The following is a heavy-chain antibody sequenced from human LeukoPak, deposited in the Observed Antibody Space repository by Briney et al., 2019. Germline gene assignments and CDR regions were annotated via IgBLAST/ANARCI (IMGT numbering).Heavy chain of an antibody. CDR2: NNPSAGST. D-gene: IGHD1-26*01. CDR3: AGEVGVTTC. CDR1: GYTLPHYY. V-gene: IGHV1-46*01. Sequence: ASVKVSLKACGYTLPHYYMHWVRQAPGQGVEWMGINNPSAGSTTYAQKFQGRVTMTRDTSTTTVYMELSSLRSEDTAVYYCAGEVGVTTCWSEASLVTAS. J-gene: IGHJ1*01.